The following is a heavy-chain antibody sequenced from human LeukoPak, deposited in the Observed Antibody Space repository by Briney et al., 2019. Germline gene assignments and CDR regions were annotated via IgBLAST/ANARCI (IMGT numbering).Heavy chain of an antibody. CDR2: INANSGDT. D-gene: IGHD3-22*01. J-gene: IGHJ3*02. V-gene: IGHV1-2*02. CDR1: GYTFIAYY. CDR3: AKDLTAGGIGYRTNAFDI. Sequence: ASVKVSCKASGYTFIAYYIHWVRQAPGQGLEWMGWINANSGDTNYAQKFQGRVTMTRDTSISAAYMDLSRLTSDDTAVYYCAKDLTAGGIGYRTNAFDIWGQGTMVTVSS.